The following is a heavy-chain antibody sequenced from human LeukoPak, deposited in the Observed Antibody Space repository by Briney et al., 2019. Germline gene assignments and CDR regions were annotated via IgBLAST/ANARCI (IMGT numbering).Heavy chain of an antibody. CDR2: IYSGGST. Sequence: GGSLRLSCAASGFTVSSNYMSWVRQAPGKGLEWVSVIYSGGSTYYADSVKGRFTISRDNFKNTLYLQMNSLRAEDTAVYYCANYDFWSGYFPPLAYGMDVWGQGTTVTVSS. V-gene: IGHV3-66*01. CDR3: ANYDFWSGYFPPLAYGMDV. J-gene: IGHJ6*02. CDR1: GFTVSSNY. D-gene: IGHD3-3*01.